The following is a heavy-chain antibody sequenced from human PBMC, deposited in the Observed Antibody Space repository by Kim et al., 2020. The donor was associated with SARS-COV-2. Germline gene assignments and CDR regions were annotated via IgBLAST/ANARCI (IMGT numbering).Heavy chain of an antibody. V-gene: IGHV4-39*01. CDR3: ARRGEPTLAAPDY. D-gene: IGHD6-6*01. J-gene: IGHJ4*02. Sequence: SETLSLTCTVSGGSISSSSYYWGWIRQPPGKGLEWIGSIYYSGSTYYNPSLKSRVTISVDTSKNQFSLKLSSVTAADTAVYYCARRGEPTLAAPDYWGQG. CDR2: IYYSGST. CDR1: GGSISSSSYY.